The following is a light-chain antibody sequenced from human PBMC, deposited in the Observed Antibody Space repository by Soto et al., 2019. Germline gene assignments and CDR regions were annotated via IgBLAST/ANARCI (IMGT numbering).Light chain of an antibody. CDR1: QDIRSS. Sequence: EIVMTQSPATLSVSPGERVTLSCRASQDIRSSLAWYQQKPGQAPRLLIYGASIRATGIPARFSGSGSGTDFTLTISNLAPEDFGVYYCHQRQSWPRTFGQGTKVDIK. CDR2: GAS. CDR3: HQRQSWPRT. J-gene: IGKJ1*01. V-gene: IGKV3D-15*03.